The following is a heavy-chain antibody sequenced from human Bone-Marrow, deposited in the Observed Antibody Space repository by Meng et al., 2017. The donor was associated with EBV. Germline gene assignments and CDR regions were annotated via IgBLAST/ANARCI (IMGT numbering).Heavy chain of an antibody. CDR2: IYHSGST. CDR1: GGSISSSNW. V-gene: IGHV4-4*02. CDR3: AKGGGYYYDSSGFHYDY. Sequence: QVPLRVQGQEPVKPSGTLSLTCAVSGGSISSSNWWSWVRQPPGKGLECIGEIYHSGSTNYNPSLKSRVTISVDKSKNQFSLKLSSVTAADTAVYYCAKGGGYYYDSSGFHYDYWGQGTLVTVSS. D-gene: IGHD3-22*01. J-gene: IGHJ4*02.